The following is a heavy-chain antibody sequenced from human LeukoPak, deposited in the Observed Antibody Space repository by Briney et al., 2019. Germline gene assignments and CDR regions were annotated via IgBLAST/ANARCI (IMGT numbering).Heavy chain of an antibody. CDR3: ARHVENDSSGFYYYGMDV. CDR1: GGSISSGGYY. J-gene: IGHJ6*02. V-gene: IGHV4-30-2*01. D-gene: IGHD3-22*01. CDR2: IYHSGST. Sequence: SQTLSLTCTVSGGSISSGGYYWSWIRQPPGKGLEWIRYIYHSGSTYYNPSLKSRVTISVDRSKNQFSLKLSSVTAADTAVYYCARHVENDSSGFYYYGMDVWGQGTTVTVSS.